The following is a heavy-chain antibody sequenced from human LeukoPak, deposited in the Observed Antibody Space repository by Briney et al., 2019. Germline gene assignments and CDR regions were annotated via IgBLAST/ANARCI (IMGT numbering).Heavy chain of an antibody. J-gene: IGHJ4*02. Sequence: PSETLSLTCTVSGGSISSGDYYWSWIRQPPGKGLEWIGYIYYSGSTHYNPSLKSRITISVDTSKNQFSLKLSSVTAADTAVYYCANYYGSGSYPLFNYWGQGTLVTVSS. D-gene: IGHD3-10*01. V-gene: IGHV4-30-4*01. CDR2: IYYSGST. CDR3: ANYYGSGSYPLFNY. CDR1: GGSISSGDYY.